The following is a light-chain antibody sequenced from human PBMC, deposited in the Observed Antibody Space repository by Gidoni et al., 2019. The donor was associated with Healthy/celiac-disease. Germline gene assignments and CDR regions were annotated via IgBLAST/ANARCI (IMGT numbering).Light chain of an antibody. J-gene: IGLJ2*01. CDR1: SLRSYS. CDR2: GKN. Sequence: SSELTQDPAVSVALGPTVRITCQGASLRSYSASWYQQKPGQAPVLVIYGKNNRPSVIPARFSGSSSGNTASLTITGAQGEDEADYYCNSRDSSGNHVVFGGGTKLTVL. CDR3: NSRDSSGNHVV. V-gene: IGLV3-19*01.